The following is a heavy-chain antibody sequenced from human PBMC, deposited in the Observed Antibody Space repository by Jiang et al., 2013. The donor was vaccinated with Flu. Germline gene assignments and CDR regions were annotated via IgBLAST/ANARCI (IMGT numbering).Heavy chain of an antibody. CDR1: GESFSRNY. CDR3: VRLPPSGGFDI. Sequence: LLKPSETLSLTCGVSGESFSRNYWTWIRQPPGKGLEWIGEINHSGNTNYNPSLKSRVSISVETSKKQLSLRLSSMTAADTAVYYCVRLPPSGGFDIWGQGTMVSVSS. D-gene: IGHD2-15*01. CDR2: INHSGNT. V-gene: IGHV4-34*01. J-gene: IGHJ3*02.